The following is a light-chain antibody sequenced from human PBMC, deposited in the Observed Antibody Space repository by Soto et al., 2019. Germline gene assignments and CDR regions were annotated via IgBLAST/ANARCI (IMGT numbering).Light chain of an antibody. CDR1: QSISSY. J-gene: IGKJ1*01. Sequence: DFQITQSLSSLSTSVGSRVTITCRASQSISSYLNWYHQKPGKAPKLLIYAASNLQSGVPSRFSGSGSGTDFTLTISSLQPEDFATYYCQQSYSTPPTFGQGTKVDIK. V-gene: IGKV1-39*01. CDR2: AAS. CDR3: QQSYSTPPT.